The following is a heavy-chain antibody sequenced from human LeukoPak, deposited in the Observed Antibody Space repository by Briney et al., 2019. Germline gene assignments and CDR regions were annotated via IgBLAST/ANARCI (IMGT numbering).Heavy chain of an antibody. J-gene: IGHJ4*02. CDR2: IYYSGST. CDR1: GGSISSYY. CDR3: ARDPYGDYWFDY. Sequence: ASETLSLTCTVSGGSISSYYWSWIRQPPGKGLEWIGNIYYSGSTNYNPSLKSRVTISVDTSKNQFSLKLSSVTAADTAVYYCARDPYGDYWFDYWGQGTLVTVSS. V-gene: IGHV4-59*01. D-gene: IGHD4-17*01.